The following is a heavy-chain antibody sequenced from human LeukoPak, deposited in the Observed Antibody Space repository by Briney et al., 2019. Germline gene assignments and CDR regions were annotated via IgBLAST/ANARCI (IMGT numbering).Heavy chain of an antibody. CDR2: ISGSGGST. Sequence: PGGSLRLSCAAAGFTFSSYAMSWVRQAPGKGLEWVSAISGSGGSTYYADSVKGRFTISRDNSKNTLYLQMNSLRAEDTAVYYCAKDVAVAVVFRFDPWGQGTLVTVSS. J-gene: IGHJ5*02. V-gene: IGHV3-23*01. CDR1: GFTFSSYA. D-gene: IGHD6-19*01. CDR3: AKDVAVAVVFRFDP.